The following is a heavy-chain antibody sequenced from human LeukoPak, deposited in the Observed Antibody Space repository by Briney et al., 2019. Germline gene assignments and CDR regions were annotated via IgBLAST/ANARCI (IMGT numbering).Heavy chain of an antibody. CDR1: GGSFSGYY. J-gene: IGHJ4*02. Sequence: SETLSLTCAVYGGSFSGYYWSWIRQPPGKGLEWIGYIYYSGSTNYNPSLKSRVTISVDTSKNQFSLKLSSVTAADTAVYYCARSLDGSGSYDYWGQGTLVTVSS. V-gene: IGHV4-59*08. CDR2: IYYSGST. D-gene: IGHD3-10*01. CDR3: ARSLDGSGSYDY.